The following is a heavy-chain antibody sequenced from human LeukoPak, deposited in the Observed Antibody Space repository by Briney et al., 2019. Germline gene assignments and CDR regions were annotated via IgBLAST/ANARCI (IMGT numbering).Heavy chain of an antibody. D-gene: IGHD6-13*01. CDR2: IYYSGST. J-gene: IGHJ4*02. V-gene: IGHV4-59*08. CDR3: ARLGGSSWETDFDY. Sequence: SETLSLTCTVSGGSISSYYWSWIRQPPGKGLEWIGYIYYSGSTNYNPSLKSRVTISVDTSKNQFSLKLSSVTAADTAVYYCARLGGSSWETDFDYWGQGTLVTVSS. CDR1: GGSISSYY.